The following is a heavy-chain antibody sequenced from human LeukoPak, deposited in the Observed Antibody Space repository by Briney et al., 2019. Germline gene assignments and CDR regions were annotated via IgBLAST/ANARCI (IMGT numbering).Heavy chain of an antibody. Sequence: PSETLSLTYAVYGGSFSGYYWSWIRQPPGKGLEWIGEINHSGSTNYNPSLKSRVTISVDTSKNQFSLKLSSVTAADTAVYYCARQYDYVWGSYRYYYYMDVWGKGTTVTVSS. V-gene: IGHV4-34*01. CDR1: GGSFSGYY. CDR3: ARQYDYVWGSYRYYYYMDV. J-gene: IGHJ6*03. CDR2: INHSGST. D-gene: IGHD3-16*02.